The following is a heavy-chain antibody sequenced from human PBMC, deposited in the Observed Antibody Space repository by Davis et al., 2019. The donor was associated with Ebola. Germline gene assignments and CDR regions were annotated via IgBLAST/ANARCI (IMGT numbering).Heavy chain of an antibody. CDR2: ISSNGGST. D-gene: IGHD1-1*01. V-gene: IGHV3-64D*06. CDR3: AKRDNLDV. CDR1: GFTFSSYA. J-gene: IGHJ6*04. Sequence: GESLKISCAASGFTFSSYAMHWVRQAPGKGLEYVSAISSNGGSTYYADSVKGRFTISRDNSKNTLYLQMSSLRAEDTAVYYCAKRDNLDVWGKGTTVTVSS.